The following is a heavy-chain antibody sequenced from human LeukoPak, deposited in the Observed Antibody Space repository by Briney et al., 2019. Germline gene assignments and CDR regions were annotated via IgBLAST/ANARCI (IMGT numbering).Heavy chain of an antibody. J-gene: IGHJ4*02. CDR1: DYSISSGYY. Sequence: SETLSLTCTVSDYSISSGYYWGWIRQPPGKGLEWIGSMYYSGSTYYNPSLKSRVRVSVDTSKNQFSLKLSSVTAADTAVYYCAMSITMIIVIIKRPPTIDYWGQGTLVTVSS. CDR2: MYYSGST. D-gene: IGHD3-22*01. CDR3: AMSITMIIVIIKRPPTIDY. V-gene: IGHV4-38-2*02.